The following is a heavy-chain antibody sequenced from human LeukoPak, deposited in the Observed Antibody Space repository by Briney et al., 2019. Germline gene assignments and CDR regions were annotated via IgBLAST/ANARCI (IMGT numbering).Heavy chain of an antibody. CDR3: ARSERGYYDSSGINKEKYYYYYYMDV. CDR2: IYTSGST. Sequence: SETLSLTCTVSGGSISRYYWSWIRQPAGKGLEWIGRIYTSGSTNYNLSLKSRVTMSVDTSKNQFSLKLSSVTAADTAVYYCARSERGYYDSSGINKEKYYYYYYMDVWGKGTTVTVSS. D-gene: IGHD3-22*01. CDR1: GGSISRYY. V-gene: IGHV4-4*07. J-gene: IGHJ6*03.